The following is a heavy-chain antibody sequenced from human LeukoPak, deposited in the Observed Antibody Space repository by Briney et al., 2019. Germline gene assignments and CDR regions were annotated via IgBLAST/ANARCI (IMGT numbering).Heavy chain of an antibody. J-gene: IGHJ4*02. D-gene: IGHD3-16*01. CDR2: IKSDGSEK. CDR3: VRALGSPTADH. CDR1: GFTFTNNW. Sequence: GGSLRLACAASGFTFTNNWMSWVRQAPGKGLEWVANIKSDGSEKYYVDSVEGRFTISRDNAKNTVSLQMDSLRGEDTAVYYCVRALGSPTADHWGQGNLVTVSS. V-gene: IGHV3-7*01.